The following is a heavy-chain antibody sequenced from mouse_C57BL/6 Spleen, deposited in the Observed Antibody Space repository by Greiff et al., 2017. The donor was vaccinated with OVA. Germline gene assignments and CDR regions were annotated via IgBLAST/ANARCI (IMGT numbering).Heavy chain of an antibody. CDR2: IDPSDSYT. D-gene: IGHD1-1*01. Sequence: QVQLQQPGAELVMPGASVKLSCKASGYTFTSYWMHWVKQRPGQGLEWIVEIDPSDSYTNYNQKFKGKSTLTVDKSSSTAYMQLSSLTSEDSAVYYCARAGYGSSPFAYWGQGTLVTVSA. CDR1: GYTFTSYW. CDR3: ARAGYGSSPFAY. V-gene: IGHV1-69*01. J-gene: IGHJ3*01.